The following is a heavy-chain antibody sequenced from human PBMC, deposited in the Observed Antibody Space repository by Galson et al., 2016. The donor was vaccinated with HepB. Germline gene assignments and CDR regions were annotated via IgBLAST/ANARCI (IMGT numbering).Heavy chain of an antibody. CDR1: GFTFTNAW. D-gene: IGHD3-10*01. CDR3: ATGWPVWYYGSGSGY. J-gene: IGHJ4*02. Sequence: SLRLSCAASGFTFTNAWMSWVRQAPGKGLEWVGRIQSNTDGGTEDYAAPVKGRFTISRDDSKNTLYLQMNSLKTDDTAVYCCATGWPVWYYGSGSGYWGKGTLVTVSS. CDR2: IQSNTDGGTE. V-gene: IGHV3-15*01.